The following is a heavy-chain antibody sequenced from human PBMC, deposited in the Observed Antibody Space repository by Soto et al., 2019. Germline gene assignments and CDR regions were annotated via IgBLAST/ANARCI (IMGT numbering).Heavy chain of an antibody. V-gene: IGHV3-23*01. CDR2: ISGTGVST. CDR1: GFTSSSHA. Sequence: GGSLRLSCAASGFTSSSHAISWVRQAPGKGLEWVSAISGTGVSTFYADSVRGRFTISRDNSKNTLYLQMNSLRVEDTAIYYCTKNRDGYYYTGTDVWGQGTTVTVSS. CDR3: TKNRDGYYYTGTDV. J-gene: IGHJ6*02.